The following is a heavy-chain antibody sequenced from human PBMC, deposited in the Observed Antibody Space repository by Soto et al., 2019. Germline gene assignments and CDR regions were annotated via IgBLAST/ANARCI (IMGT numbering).Heavy chain of an antibody. D-gene: IGHD3-22*01. CDR2: ISYDETDK. V-gene: IGHV3-30-3*01. J-gene: IGHJ6*02. Sequence: QVQLVDSGGGVVQPGRSLRLSCAASGFTFSSYAMHWVRQAPGKGLEWVAVISYDETDKYYADSVKGRFTISRDNSKNTLYLQMSSLRPEDTAVYYCARDRLYDSNTYYYKYGMDVWGQRTTVTVSS. CDR1: GFTFSSYA. CDR3: ARDRLYDSNTYYYKYGMDV.